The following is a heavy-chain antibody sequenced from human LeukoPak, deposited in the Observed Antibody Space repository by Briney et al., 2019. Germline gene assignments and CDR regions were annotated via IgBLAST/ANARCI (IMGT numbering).Heavy chain of an antibody. Sequence: GGSLRLSCEASGFSFSDYYMTWIRQGPGKGLEWISYISGSGSGVNYADSVKGQFTISRDNAKNSLYLQMNSLRAEDTAVYYCATHPLGSSGLYRYYHIDVWGNGTTVSVSS. CDR2: ISGSGSGV. CDR1: GFSFSDYY. J-gene: IGHJ6*03. V-gene: IGHV3-11*01. D-gene: IGHD6-19*01. CDR3: ATHPLGSSGLYRYYHIDV.